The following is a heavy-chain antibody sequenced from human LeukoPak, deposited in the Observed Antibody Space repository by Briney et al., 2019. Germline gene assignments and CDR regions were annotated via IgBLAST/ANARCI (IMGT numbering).Heavy chain of an antibody. CDR2: INPNSGGT. J-gene: IGHJ4*02. Sequence: GASVKVSCKASGYTFTGYYMHWVRQAPGQGLEWMGWINPNSGGTNYAQKFQGRVTMARDTSISTAYMELSRLRSDDTAVYYCARGSGSPPIRRGYWGQGTLVTVSS. CDR3: ARGSGSPPIRRGY. D-gene: IGHD3-10*01. CDR1: GYTFTGYY. V-gene: IGHV1-2*02.